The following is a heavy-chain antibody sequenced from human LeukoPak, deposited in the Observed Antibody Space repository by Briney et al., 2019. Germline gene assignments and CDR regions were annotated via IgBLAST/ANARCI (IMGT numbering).Heavy chain of an antibody. CDR1: GASIRDYY. CDR3: ARGYWFDL. Sequence: SETLSLTCSVSGASIRDYYWTWIRQSPGKGLEWIGYLRYSGSTSYNPSLKSRVTTSVDVSKNQFSLKLTSVTAEDTAIYYCARGYWFDLWGQGTRVTVSS. J-gene: IGHJ5*02. V-gene: IGHV4-59*08. CDR2: LRYSGST.